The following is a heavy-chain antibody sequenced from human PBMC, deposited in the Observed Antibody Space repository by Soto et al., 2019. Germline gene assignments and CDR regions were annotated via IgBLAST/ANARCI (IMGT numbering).Heavy chain of an antibody. CDR3: ARARRGAPYYYAMDL. J-gene: IGHJ6*02. V-gene: IGHV3-23*01. D-gene: IGHD3-10*01. Sequence: QLLESGGGLVQPGGSLRLSCIASGFTFSSYAMTWVRQAPGKGLEWVSDISGSGGITYYADSVKGRFTISRDNSKSTLNLQMNSLRADDTAVYYCARARRGAPYYYAMDLWGQGTTVTVSS. CDR2: ISGSGGIT. CDR1: GFTFSSYA.